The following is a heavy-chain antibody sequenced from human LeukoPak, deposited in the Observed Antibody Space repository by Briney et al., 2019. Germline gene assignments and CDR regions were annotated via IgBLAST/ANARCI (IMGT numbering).Heavy chain of an antibody. V-gene: IGHV3-30*03. D-gene: IGHD6-19*01. Sequence: GRSLRLSCAASGFTFSSYGMHWVRQAPGKGLEWVAVISYDGSNKYYADSVKGRFTISRDNSKNTLYLQMNSLRVDDTAVYYCATAGQWRFDSWGLGTLVTVSS. CDR1: GFTFSSYG. CDR3: ATAGQWRFDS. J-gene: IGHJ4*02. CDR2: ISYDGSNK.